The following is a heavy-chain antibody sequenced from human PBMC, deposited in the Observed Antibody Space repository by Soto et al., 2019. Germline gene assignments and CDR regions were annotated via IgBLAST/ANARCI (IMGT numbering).Heavy chain of an antibody. V-gene: IGHV3-23*01. CDR1: GFNFRSYC. CDR3: AKSLMNAKEV. CDR2: ITAGGGNT. J-gene: IGHJ6*02. Sequence: GGSLRLSCTASGFNFRSYCISWVRQAPWKGLEWVSGITAGGGNTYYTDSVKGRFTISRDNSKNTLYLQMSGLRVEDTAVFHCAKSLMNAKEVWGQGTTVTVSS. D-gene: IGHD2-21*01.